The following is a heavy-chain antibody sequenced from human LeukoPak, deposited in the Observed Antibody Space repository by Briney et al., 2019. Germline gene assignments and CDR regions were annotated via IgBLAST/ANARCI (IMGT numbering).Heavy chain of an antibody. Sequence: PSETLSLTCAAYGGSFSGYYWSWIRPPPGKGLEWIGEINHSGSTNYNPSLKSRVTISVDTSKNQFSLKLSSVTAADTAVYYCARGLTTVRDFDLWGRGTLVTVSS. J-gene: IGHJ2*01. V-gene: IGHV4-34*01. CDR1: GGSFSGYY. CDR2: INHSGST. D-gene: IGHD4-17*01. CDR3: ARGLTTVRDFDL.